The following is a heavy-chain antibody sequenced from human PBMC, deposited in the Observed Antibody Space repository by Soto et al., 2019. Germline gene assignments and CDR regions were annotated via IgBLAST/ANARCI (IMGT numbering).Heavy chain of an antibody. Sequence: ASETLSLTCTVSGGSISSYYWSWIRQPPGKGLEWIGYIYYSGSTNYNPSPKSRVTISVDTSKNQFSLKLSSVTAADTAVYYCARGYSSSQYYYYYMDVWGKGTTVTVSS. CDR2: IYYSGST. J-gene: IGHJ6*03. D-gene: IGHD6-6*01. CDR3: ARGYSSSQYYYYYMDV. V-gene: IGHV4-59*08. CDR1: GGSISSYY.